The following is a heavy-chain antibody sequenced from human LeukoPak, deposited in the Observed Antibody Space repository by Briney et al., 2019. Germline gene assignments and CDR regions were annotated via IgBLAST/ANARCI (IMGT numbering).Heavy chain of an antibody. V-gene: IGHV3-33*01. J-gene: IGHJ4*02. CDR3: ARVVDYGDYFDY. Sequence: GGSLRLSCAASGFTFSSHGMHWVRQPPGKGLEWVAVIWYDGSNKYYADSVKGRFTISRDNSKNTLYLQMNSLRAEDTAVYYCARVVDYGDYFDYWGQGTLVTVSS. CDR2: IWYDGSNK. D-gene: IGHD4-17*01. CDR1: GFTFSSHG.